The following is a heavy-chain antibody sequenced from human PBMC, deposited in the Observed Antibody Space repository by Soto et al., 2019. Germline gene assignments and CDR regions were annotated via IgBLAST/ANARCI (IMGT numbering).Heavy chain of an antibody. D-gene: IGHD3-3*01. CDR1: GFTFSSYW. J-gene: IGHJ4*02. CDR2: IKQDGSEK. Sequence: GGSLRLSCAASGFTFSSYWMSWVRQAPGKGLEWVANIKQDGSEKYYVDSVKGRFTTSRDNAKNSLYLQMNSLRDEDTAVYYCARVGTIFGVVYSLGYWGQGTLVTVSS. V-gene: IGHV3-7*01. CDR3: ARVGTIFGVVYSLGY.